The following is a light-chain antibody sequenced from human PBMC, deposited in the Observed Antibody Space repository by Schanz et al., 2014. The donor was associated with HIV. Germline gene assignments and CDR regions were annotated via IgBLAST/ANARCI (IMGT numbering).Light chain of an antibody. CDR2: EGS. Sequence: QSVLTQPRSVSGSPGQSVTISCSGTSSDVGGYDLVSWYQHHPGKAPKLMIYEGSKRPSGVSNRFSGSKSGNTASLTISGLQAEDEADYYCCSYMVAPPPYVFGSGTKLTVL. J-gene: IGLJ1*01. CDR3: CSYMVAPPPYV. V-gene: IGLV2-11*01. CDR1: SSDVGGYDL.